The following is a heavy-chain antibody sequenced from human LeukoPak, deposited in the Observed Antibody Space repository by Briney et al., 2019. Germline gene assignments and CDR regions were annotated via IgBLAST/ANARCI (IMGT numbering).Heavy chain of an antibody. CDR1: GFTVSSNY. Sequence: SGGSLRLSCAASGFTVSSNYMSWVRQAPGKGLEWVSVIYSGGSTYYADSVKGRFTISRDNSKNTLYLQMNSLRAEDTAVYYCARVDDSSGYRYFQHWGQGTLVTVSS. J-gene: IGHJ1*01. V-gene: IGHV3-66*01. CDR3: ARVDDSSGYRYFQH. CDR2: IYSGGST. D-gene: IGHD3-22*01.